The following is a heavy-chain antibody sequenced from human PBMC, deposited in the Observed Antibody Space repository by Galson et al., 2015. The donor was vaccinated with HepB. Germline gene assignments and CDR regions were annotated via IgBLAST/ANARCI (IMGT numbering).Heavy chain of an antibody. CDR1: GFTFSSYA. Sequence: SLRLSCAASGFTFSSYAMHWVRQAPGKGLEWVAVISYDGSNKYYADSVKGRFTISRDNSKNTLYLQMNSLRAEDTAVYYCARAGETIFGVAVDAFDIWGQGTMVTVSS. D-gene: IGHD3-3*01. CDR3: ARAGETIFGVAVDAFDI. J-gene: IGHJ3*02. V-gene: IGHV3-30-3*01. CDR2: ISYDGSNK.